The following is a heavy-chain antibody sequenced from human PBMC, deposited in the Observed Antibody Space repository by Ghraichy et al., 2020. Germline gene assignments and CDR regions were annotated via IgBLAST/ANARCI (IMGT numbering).Heavy chain of an antibody. CDR2: ISSSSSTI. CDR1: GFTFSSYS. Sequence: LSLTCAASGFTFSSYSMNWVRQAPGKGLEWVSYISSSSSTIYYADSVKGRFTISRDNAKNSLYLQMNSLRDEDTAVYYCASSQWLDDYWGQGTLVTVSS. CDR3: ASSQWLDDY. V-gene: IGHV3-48*02. D-gene: IGHD6-19*01. J-gene: IGHJ4*02.